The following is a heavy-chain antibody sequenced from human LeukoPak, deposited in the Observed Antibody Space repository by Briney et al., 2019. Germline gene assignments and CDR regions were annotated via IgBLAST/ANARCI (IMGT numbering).Heavy chain of an antibody. CDR2: IYTSGST. CDR1: GGSISSYY. D-gene: IGHD1-14*01. V-gene: IGHV4-4*07. CDR3: ASIRRDYYYYYMDV. J-gene: IGHJ6*03. Sequence: PSETLSLTCTVSGGSISSYYWSWIRQPAGKGLEWIGRIYTSGSTNYNPSLKSRVTMSVDTSKNQFSLKLSSVTAADTAVYYCASIRRDYYYYYMDVWGKGTTVTVSS.